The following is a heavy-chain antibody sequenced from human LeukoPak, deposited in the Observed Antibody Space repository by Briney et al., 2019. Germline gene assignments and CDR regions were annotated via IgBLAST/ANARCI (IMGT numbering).Heavy chain of an antibody. Sequence: ASVKVSCKASGGTFSSYAISWVRQAPGQGLEWMGGIIPIFGTANYAQKFQGRVTITTDESTSTAYMELSSLRSEDTAVYYCAKIAYYDFWTGHSYFFDNWGQGTLVTVSS. CDR1: GGTFSSYA. CDR2: IIPIFGTA. D-gene: IGHD3-3*01. CDR3: AKIAYYDFWTGHSYFFDN. V-gene: IGHV1-69*05. J-gene: IGHJ4*02.